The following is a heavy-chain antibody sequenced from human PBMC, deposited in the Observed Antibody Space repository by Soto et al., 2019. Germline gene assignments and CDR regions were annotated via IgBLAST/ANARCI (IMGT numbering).Heavy chain of an antibody. V-gene: IGHV1-18*01. J-gene: IGHJ4*02. CDR1: GYTFSNSG. Sequence: QVQLVQSGAEVRKPGASVKVSCKASGYTFSNSGIFWVRQAPRQGLEWMAWIYPYNGNTNYAQNLQGRVTLTTDASTSTAYMDLRSLTSDDTAMYYCARDVNGVDGGGYWGQGTLVTVSS. D-gene: IGHD2-8*01. CDR3: ARDVNGVDGGGY. CDR2: IYPYNGNT.